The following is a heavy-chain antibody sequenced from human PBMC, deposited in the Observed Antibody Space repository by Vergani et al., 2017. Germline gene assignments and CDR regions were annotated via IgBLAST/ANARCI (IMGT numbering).Heavy chain of an antibody. V-gene: IGHV1-2*02. CDR3: ARERGIAASGSWFDP. Sequence: QVQLVQSGAEVKKPGASVKVSCKASGYTFTGYYMNWVRQAPGQGLEWMGWINPNSGGTYYAQKFQGVVTMTRDTSISTAYMELSRLISDDTAVYYCARERGIAASGSWFDPWGQGTLVTVSS. J-gene: IGHJ5*02. CDR2: INPNSGGT. D-gene: IGHD6-13*01. CDR1: GYTFTGYY.